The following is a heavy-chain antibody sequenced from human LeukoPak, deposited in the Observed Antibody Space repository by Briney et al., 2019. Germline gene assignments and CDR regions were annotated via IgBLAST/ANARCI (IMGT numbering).Heavy chain of an antibody. J-gene: IGHJ4*02. V-gene: IGHV3-30*03. CDR2: ISYDGSNK. D-gene: IGHD3-9*01. CDR1: GFTFSSYG. CDR3: ARGGGVDILTGFQY. Sequence: PGGSLRLSCAASGFTFSSYGMHGVRQAPGKGLEWVAVISYDGSNKYYADSVKGRFTISRDNSKNTLYLQMNSLRAEDTAVYYCARGGGVDILTGFQYWGQGTLVTVSS.